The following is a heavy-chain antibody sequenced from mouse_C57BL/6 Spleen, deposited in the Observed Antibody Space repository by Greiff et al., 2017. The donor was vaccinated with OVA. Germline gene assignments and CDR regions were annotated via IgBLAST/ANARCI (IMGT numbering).Heavy chain of an antibody. D-gene: IGHD1-1*01. CDR2: IYPGSGST. CDR1: GYTFTSYW. Sequence: QVQLQQPGAELVKPGASVKMSCKASGYTFTSYWITWVKQRPGQGLEWIEDIYPGSGSTNYNEKFKSKATLTVDTSSSTAYMQLSSLTSEDSAVYYCARYGIYYYGSSPWYFDVWGTGTTVTVSS. CDR3: ARYGIYYYGSSPWYFDV. J-gene: IGHJ1*03. V-gene: IGHV1-55*01.